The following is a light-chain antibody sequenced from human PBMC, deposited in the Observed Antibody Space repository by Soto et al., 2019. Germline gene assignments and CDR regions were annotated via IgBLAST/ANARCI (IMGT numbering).Light chain of an antibody. CDR1: SSDVGGYSY. Sequence: QSALTQPASVSGSPGQSITISCTGTSSDVGGYSYVSWFQHHPGKAPKLMIYEVSNRPSGDSSRFSGSKSGNTASLTISGLRAEDEADYYCSSYTTRNTVIFGGGTKLTVL. CDR3: SSYTTRNTVI. V-gene: IGLV2-14*01. CDR2: EVS. J-gene: IGLJ2*01.